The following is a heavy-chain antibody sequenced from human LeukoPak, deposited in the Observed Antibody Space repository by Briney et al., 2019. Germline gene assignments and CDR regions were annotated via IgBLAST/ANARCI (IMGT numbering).Heavy chain of an antibody. D-gene: IGHD1-26*01. J-gene: IGHJ3*02. V-gene: IGHV1-18*01. Sequence: GATVSVSCKASGYTFTNCGISWVRQAPGQGLEWMGWINAYNANTNYAQKLQGRVTITTDTSTSTAYMELRSLRSDDTAVYYCVRGGTHYAGDAVDIWGQGTMVTVSS. CDR2: INAYNANT. CDR3: VRGGTHYAGDAVDI. CDR1: GYTFTNCG.